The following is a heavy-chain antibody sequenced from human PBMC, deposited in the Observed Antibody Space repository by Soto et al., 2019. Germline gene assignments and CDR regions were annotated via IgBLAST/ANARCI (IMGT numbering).Heavy chain of an antibody. CDR3: ARGHYGLEV. J-gene: IGHJ6*02. V-gene: IGHV3-11*01. CDR1: GFSFSEHY. Sequence: QAQLVESGGGLVKPGGSLRLSCAASGFSFSEHYMSWIRQSPGKGFEWVSYTTPSGGDTFYTDSVKGRFTISRNNAMRSVDLQMNSLTVEAKAVYYCARGHYGLEVWGQGTTVTVSS. CDR2: TTPSGGDT.